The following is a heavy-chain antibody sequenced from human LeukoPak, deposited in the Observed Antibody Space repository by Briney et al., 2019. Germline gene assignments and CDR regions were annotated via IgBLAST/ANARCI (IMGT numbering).Heavy chain of an antibody. J-gene: IGHJ6*03. Sequence: GGSLRLSCAASGFTFSSYWMHWVRQAPGKGLVWVSRFNSDGSSTSYADSVKGRFTISRDNAKNTLYLQMNSLRAEDTAVYYCARSGSYSYYYYYMDVWGKGTTVTVSS. CDR3: ARSGSYSYYYYYMDV. CDR1: GFTFSSYW. D-gene: IGHD3-10*01. V-gene: IGHV3-74*01. CDR2: FNSDGSST.